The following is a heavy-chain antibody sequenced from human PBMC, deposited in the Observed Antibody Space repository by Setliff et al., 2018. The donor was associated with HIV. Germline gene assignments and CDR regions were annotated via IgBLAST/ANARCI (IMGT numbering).Heavy chain of an antibody. J-gene: IGHJ4*02. CDR3: ASLGVTSHFDY. CDR1: GFTFNNAW. CDR2: IWYDGSNK. D-gene: IGHD4-4*01. V-gene: IGHV3-33*01. Sequence: GGSLRLSCAASGFTFNNAWMTWVRQAPGKGLEWVAVIWYDGSNKYYADSVKGRFTISRDNSKNTLYLQMNSLRAEDTAVYFCASLGVTSHFDYWGQGTLVTVSS.